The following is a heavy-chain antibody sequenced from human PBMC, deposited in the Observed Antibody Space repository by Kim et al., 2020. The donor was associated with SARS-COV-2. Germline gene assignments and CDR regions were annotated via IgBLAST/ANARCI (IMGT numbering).Heavy chain of an antibody. D-gene: IGHD2-21*01. V-gene: IGHV3-66*01. Sequence: NHADSVHGRFTISRDNRQNTLYLQMNSLRAEDTAVYYCARSRAFRAYWGQGTLVTVSS. CDR3: ARSRAFRAY. J-gene: IGHJ4*02.